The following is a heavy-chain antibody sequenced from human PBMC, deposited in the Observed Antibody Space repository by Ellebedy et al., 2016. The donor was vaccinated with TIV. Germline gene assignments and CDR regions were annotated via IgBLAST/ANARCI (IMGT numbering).Heavy chain of an antibody. V-gene: IGHV3-9*01. J-gene: IGHJ4*02. D-gene: IGHD3-10*01. CDR1: GFTFSTYA. CDR3: ATTNMIRGAPHDY. Sequence: SLKISCVASGFTFSTYAMHWVRQVPGKGLEWVSGINWNGGRKDYVDSVKGRFTISRDNAKNNLYLQMNSLRPEDTALYFCATTNMIRGAPHDYWGQGTLVTVSS. CDR2: INWNGGRK.